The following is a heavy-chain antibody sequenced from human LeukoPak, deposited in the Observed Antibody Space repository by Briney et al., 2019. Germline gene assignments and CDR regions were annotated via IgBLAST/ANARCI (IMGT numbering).Heavy chain of an antibody. CDR1: GFTFTSYV. CDR2: VSSSGATT. CDR3: ARDLCSGHFPDAFDV. Sequence: GGSLRLSCAASGFTFTSYVFNWVRQAPGKGLEWVSAVSSSGATTYYADSVKGRFTVSRDNSKSTLYLQMNSLRAEDTAVYYCARDLCSGHFPDAFDVCGQGTMVIVSS. V-gene: IGHV3-23*01. D-gene: IGHD3-22*01. J-gene: IGHJ3*01.